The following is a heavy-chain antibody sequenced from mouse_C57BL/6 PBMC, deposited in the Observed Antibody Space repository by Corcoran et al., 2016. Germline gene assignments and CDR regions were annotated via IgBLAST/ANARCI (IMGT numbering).Heavy chain of an antibody. J-gene: IGHJ2*01. V-gene: IGHV14-3*01. CDR2: IDPANGNT. Sequence: EVQLQQSVAELVRPGASVKLSCTASGFNIKNTYMHWVKQRPEQGLEWIGRIDPANGNTKYAPKFQGKATITADTSSNTAYPQLSSLTSEDTAIYYCASPLTGTVYYFDYWGQGTTLTVSS. D-gene: IGHD4-1*01. CDR1: GFNIKNTY. CDR3: ASPLTGTVYYFDY.